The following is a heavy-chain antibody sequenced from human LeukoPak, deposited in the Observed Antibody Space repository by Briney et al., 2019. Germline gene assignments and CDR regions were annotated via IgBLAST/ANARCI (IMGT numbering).Heavy chain of an antibody. CDR2: INPSGGST. D-gene: IGHD5-18*01. J-gene: IGHJ6*03. V-gene: IGHV1-46*01. CDR1: GYTFTSYY. CDR3: ARDLNPWIQLWLPPGIGYYYYYMDV. Sequence: ASVKVSCKASGYTFTSYYMHWVRQAPGQGLEWMGIINPSGGSTSYAQKFQGRVTMTRDTSTSTVYMELSRLRSDDTAVYYCARDLNPWIQLWLPPGIGYYYYYMDVWGKGTTVTVSS.